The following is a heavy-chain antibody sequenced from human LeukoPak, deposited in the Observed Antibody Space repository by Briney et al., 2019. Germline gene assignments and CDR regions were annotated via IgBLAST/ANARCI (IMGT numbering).Heavy chain of an antibody. CDR2: ISPNSGGT. D-gene: IGHD2-8*02. V-gene: IGHV1-2*02. Sequence: GASVKVSCKASAYTFTDYYIHWVRHAPGQGLEWMGWISPNSGGTKYAQKFQGRVTMTRDTSISTVYMELSRLRSDDTAVYYCARDYALYGSHWDAFDIWGQGTMVTVSS. J-gene: IGHJ3*02. CDR1: AYTFTDYY. CDR3: ARDYALYGSHWDAFDI.